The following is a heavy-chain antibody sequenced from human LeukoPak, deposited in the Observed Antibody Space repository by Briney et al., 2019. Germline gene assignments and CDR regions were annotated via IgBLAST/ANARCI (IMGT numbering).Heavy chain of an antibody. J-gene: IGHJ4*02. CDR3: ARDPDRSGFDF. D-gene: IGHD1-14*01. CDR1: GFTFVNYG. Sequence: GGSLRLSCAASGFTFVNYGMYWVRQAPGKGLEWVATVWYDGNNKYYADSVRGRFTISRDNSKNMVFLHMNSLRVEDTAIYYCARDPDRSGFDFWGQGTLLTVSS. V-gene: IGHV3-33*07. CDR2: VWYDGNNK.